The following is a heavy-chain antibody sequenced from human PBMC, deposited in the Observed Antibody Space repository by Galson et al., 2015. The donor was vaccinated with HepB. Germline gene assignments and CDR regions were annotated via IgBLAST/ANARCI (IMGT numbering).Heavy chain of an antibody. J-gene: IGHJ5*02. Sequence: SVKVSCKASGGTFSSYAISWVRQAPGQGLEWMGGITPIFGTANYAQKFQGRVTITADESTSTAYMELNSLRAEDTAIYYCARYGSSIQSNWFDPWGQGTLVTVSS. CDR2: ITPIFGTA. CDR3: ARYGSSIQSNWFDP. CDR1: GGTFSSYA. V-gene: IGHV1-69*13. D-gene: IGHD6-6*01.